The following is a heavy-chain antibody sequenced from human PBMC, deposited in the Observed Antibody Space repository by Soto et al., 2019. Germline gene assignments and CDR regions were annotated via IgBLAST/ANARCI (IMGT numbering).Heavy chain of an antibody. V-gene: IGHV3-23*01. CDR2: ISGSGGST. Sequence: GGSLRLSCAASGFTFSSYGMSWVRQAPGKGLEWVSAISGSGGSTYYADSEKGRFTISRDNSKNKLYLQMNSLRAEDTAVYNCAKDQGDIVVVPAAFDYWGQGTLVTVSS. J-gene: IGHJ4*02. CDR3: AKDQGDIVVVPAAFDY. D-gene: IGHD2-2*01. CDR1: GFTFSSYG.